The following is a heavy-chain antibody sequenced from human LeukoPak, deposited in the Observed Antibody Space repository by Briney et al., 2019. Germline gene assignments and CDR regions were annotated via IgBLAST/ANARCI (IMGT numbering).Heavy chain of an antibody. CDR2: IKEDGTKK. CDR1: GFTFSRHW. D-gene: IGHD3-22*01. V-gene: IGHV3-7*03. Sequence: GGSLRLSCAASGFTFSRHWMTWVRQAPGKGLEWVANIKEDGTKKNYVDSVKGRFTISRDNAKNSLYLQMSSLRAEDTAVYYCATPLDYYDSSGYHQGGDWGQGTLVTVSP. CDR3: ATPLDYYDSSGYHQGGD. J-gene: IGHJ4*02.